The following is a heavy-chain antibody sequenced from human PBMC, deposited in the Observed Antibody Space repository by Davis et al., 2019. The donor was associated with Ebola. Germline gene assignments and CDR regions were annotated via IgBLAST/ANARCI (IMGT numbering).Heavy chain of an antibody. J-gene: IGHJ4*02. CDR3: AKNLFGRSSFGEF. D-gene: IGHD3-10*01. CDR2: ISSGGGAP. CDR1: GFTFSSYA. V-gene: IGHV3-23*01. Sequence: GGSLRLSCAASGFTFSSYAMNWVRQAPGKGLEWVSDISSGGGAPYYADSVKGRFTVSRDNSKNTLYLQMNSLRAEDTAVYYCAKNLFGRSSFGEFWGQGTLVTVSS.